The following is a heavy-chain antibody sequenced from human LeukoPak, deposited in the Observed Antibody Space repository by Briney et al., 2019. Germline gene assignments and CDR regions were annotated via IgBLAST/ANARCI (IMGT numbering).Heavy chain of an antibody. J-gene: IGHJ6*03. CDR1: GGSISNYY. CDR2: VHSSRGS. CDR3: ARLPATNAYYYMDV. D-gene: IGHD2-8*01. V-gene: IGHV4-4*07. Sequence: SETLSLTCTVSGGSISNYYWSWIRQPAGKGLEWIGRVHSSRGSNYNPSLKSRVTMSVDTSKNQVSLKLSSVTAADTAVYYCARLPATNAYYYMDVWGKGTTVTVSS.